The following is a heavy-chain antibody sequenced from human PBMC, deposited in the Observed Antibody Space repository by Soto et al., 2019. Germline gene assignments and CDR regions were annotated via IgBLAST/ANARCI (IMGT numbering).Heavy chain of an antibody. CDR1: GGSISSSSYY. Sequence: PSETLSLTCTVSGGSISSSSYYWGWIRQPPGKGLEWIGSIYYSGSTYYNPSLKSRVTISVDTSKNQFSLKLSSVTAADTAVYYCARISTIFGVVKDYWGQGTLVTVS. V-gene: IGHV4-39*01. J-gene: IGHJ4*02. D-gene: IGHD3-3*01. CDR2: IYYSGST. CDR3: ARISTIFGVVKDY.